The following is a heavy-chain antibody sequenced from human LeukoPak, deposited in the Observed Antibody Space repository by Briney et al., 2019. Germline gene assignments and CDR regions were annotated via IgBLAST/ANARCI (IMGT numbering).Heavy chain of an antibody. J-gene: IGHJ5*02. CDR3: ARLHIAVAGTPGWFDP. Sequence: SETLSLTCAVDGGSFSGYYWSWIRQPPGKGLEWIGEINHSGSTNYNPSLKSRVTISVDTSKNQFSLKVSSVTAADTAVYYCARLHIAVAGTPGWFDPWGQGTLVTVSS. CDR2: INHSGST. CDR1: GGSFSGYY. D-gene: IGHD6-19*01. V-gene: IGHV4-34*01.